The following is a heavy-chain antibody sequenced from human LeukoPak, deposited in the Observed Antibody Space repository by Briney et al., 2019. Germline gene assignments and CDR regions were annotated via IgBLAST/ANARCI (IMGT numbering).Heavy chain of an antibody. CDR1: GHIFTAYY. CDR3: ATYYSDTSARD. J-gene: IGHJ4*02. CDR2: INPNSGGT. V-gene: IGHV1-2*02. D-gene: IGHD3-10*01. Sequence: ASVKVSCKASGHIFTAYYMFWVRQAPGQGLEWMGWINPNSGGTNLAPNFQGRVTLTSDTSISTAYMELSGLTSDDTAVYFCATYYSDTSARDWGQGTLSPSP.